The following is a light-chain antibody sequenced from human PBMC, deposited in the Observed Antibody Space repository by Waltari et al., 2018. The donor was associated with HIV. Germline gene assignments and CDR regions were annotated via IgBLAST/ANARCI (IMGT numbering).Light chain of an antibody. V-gene: IGLV3-25*03. CDR2: KDT. CDR1: ALSKHY. CDR3: QSADISGTHLFV. Sequence: SNDLTQSSSVSVSPGQTARTSCSGDALSKHYSYWYQHKPGQAPLLLIYKDTERPAEIPERFAGSSSGTTATLTITGVQPEDEADYYCQSADISGTHLFVFAAGTKVTVL. J-gene: IGLJ1*01.